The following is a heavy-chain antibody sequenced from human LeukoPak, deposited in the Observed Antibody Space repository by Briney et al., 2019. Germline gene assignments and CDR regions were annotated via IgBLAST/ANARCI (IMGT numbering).Heavy chain of an antibody. J-gene: IGHJ4*02. CDR3: AGLVGRYSSGLYYYYFDY. D-gene: IGHD3-22*01. CDR1: GDSINSLDL. Sequence: SGTLSLTCTVSGDSINSLDLWSWVRQPPGKGLEWIGEMYLSGTTHSNPSVKSRVTISIDKSQSQFFLNLSSVTAADTAVYYCAGLVGRYSSGLYYYYFDYWGQGTLVTVSS. CDR2: MYLSGTT. V-gene: IGHV4-4*02.